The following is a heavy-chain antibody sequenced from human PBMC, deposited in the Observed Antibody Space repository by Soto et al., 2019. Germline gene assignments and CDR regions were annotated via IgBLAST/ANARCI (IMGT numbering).Heavy chain of an antibody. D-gene: IGHD6-13*01. Sequence: SETLSLTCTVSGGSISSYDWSWIRQPPGKGLEWIGYIYYTGLSNSNPSLNSRVTMSVDKSKNQFSLKLSSVTAADTAVYYCARREITAAGDDYWGQGTPVTVSS. CDR3: ARREITAAGDDY. V-gene: IGHV4-59*12. J-gene: IGHJ4*02. CDR1: GGSISSYD. CDR2: IYYTGLS.